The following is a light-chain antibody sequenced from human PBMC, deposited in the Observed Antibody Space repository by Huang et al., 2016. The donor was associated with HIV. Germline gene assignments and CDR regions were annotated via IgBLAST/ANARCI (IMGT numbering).Light chain of an antibody. CDR2: GES. V-gene: IGKV3-20*01. Sequence: VLTQSPGTLSLSPGERATLSCRARHSVSDSGVAWDQRKPGQAPRLLIYGESSRPPGIPDRFSGSGSGTDFTRTISRLEPEDFAVYFCLQYGRSPYTFGQGTKVEIK. CDR3: LQYGRSPYT. J-gene: IGKJ2*01. CDR1: HSVSDSG.